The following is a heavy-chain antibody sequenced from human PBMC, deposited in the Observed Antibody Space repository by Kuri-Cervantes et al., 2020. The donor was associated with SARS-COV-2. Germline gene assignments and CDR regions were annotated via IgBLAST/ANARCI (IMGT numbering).Heavy chain of an antibody. CDR2: IYSGGSST. J-gene: IGHJ4*02. V-gene: IGHV3-23*03. D-gene: IGHD3-22*01. CDR1: GFTFSSYA. CDR3: AKLVVVISGGFDY. Sequence: GESLKISCAASGFTFSSYAMSWVRQAPGKGLEWVSVIYSGGSSTYYADSVKGRFTISRDNSKNTLYLQMNSLRAEDTAVYYCAKLVVVISGGFDYWGQGTLVTVSS.